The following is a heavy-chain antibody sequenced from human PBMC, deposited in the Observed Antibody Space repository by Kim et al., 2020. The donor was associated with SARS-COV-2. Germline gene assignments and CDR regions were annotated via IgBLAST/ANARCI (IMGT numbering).Heavy chain of an antibody. CDR1: GGSISSSSYY. Sequence: SETLSLTCTVSGGSISSSSYYWGWIRQPPGKGLEWIGSIYYSGSTYYNPSLKSRVTISVDTSKNQFSLKLSSVTAADTAVYYCASLSGYDSGYYYYGMDVWGQGTTVTVSS. V-gene: IGHV4-39*01. CDR2: IYYSGST. J-gene: IGHJ6*02. CDR3: ASLSGYDSGYYYYGMDV. D-gene: IGHD5-12*01.